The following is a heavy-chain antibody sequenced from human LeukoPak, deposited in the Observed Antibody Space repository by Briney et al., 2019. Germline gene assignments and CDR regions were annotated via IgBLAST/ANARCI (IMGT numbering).Heavy chain of an antibody. Sequence: GGSLRLSCAASAFTFSDSYMTWIRQAPGKGLEWVSYISGGGTTIYYGDSVKGRFTISRDNAKNSLYLQMNSLRAEDTAVYYCVRGPNTWFDPWGQGTLSPSP. V-gene: IGHV3-11*01. D-gene: IGHD4/OR15-4a*01. CDR3: VRGPNTWFDP. CDR1: AFTFSDSY. J-gene: IGHJ5*02. CDR2: ISGGGTTI.